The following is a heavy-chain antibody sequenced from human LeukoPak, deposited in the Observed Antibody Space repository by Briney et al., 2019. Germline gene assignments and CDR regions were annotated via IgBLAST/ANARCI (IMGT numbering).Heavy chain of an antibody. CDR2: IYYSGST. CDR1: GGSISSSSYY. CDR3: ARDGNSSWNNWFDP. D-gene: IGHD6-13*01. J-gene: IGHJ5*02. V-gene: IGHV4-39*07. Sequence: PSETLSLTCTVSGGSISSSSYYWGWIRQPPGKGLEWIGSIYYSGSTYYNPSLKSRVTISVDTSKNQFSLKLSSVTAADTAVYYCARDGNSSWNNWFDPWGQGTLVTVSS.